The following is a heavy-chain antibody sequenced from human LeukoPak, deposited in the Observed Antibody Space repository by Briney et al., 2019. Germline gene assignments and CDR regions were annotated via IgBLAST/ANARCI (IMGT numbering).Heavy chain of an antibody. CDR3: ARGDPGYCNGGNCSYGPLHY. CDR2: IYYSGST. Sequence: SETLSLTCTVSGGSISSSSYYWGWIRQPPGKGLEWIGSIYYSGSTYYNPSLKSRVTISVDTSKNQFSLKLSSVTAADTAVYYCARGDPGYCNGGNCSYGPLHYWGLGNLVTVSS. J-gene: IGHJ4*02. D-gene: IGHD2-15*01. CDR1: GGSISSSSYY. V-gene: IGHV4-39*01.